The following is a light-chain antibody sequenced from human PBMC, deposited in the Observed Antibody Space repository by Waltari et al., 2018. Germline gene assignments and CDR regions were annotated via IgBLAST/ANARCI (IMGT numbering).Light chain of an antibody. Sequence: QSALAQPASVSGSPGQAIPISCTGTRSDAGSYNHVSWYQQHPGKGPKLIIYDVSERPSWVSNRFSGSKSGNTASLTISGLQAEDEADYYCCSYVGSVVFGGGTKLTVL. CDR2: DVS. J-gene: IGLJ2*01. CDR3: CSYVGSVV. V-gene: IGLV2-23*02. CDR1: RSDAGSYNH.